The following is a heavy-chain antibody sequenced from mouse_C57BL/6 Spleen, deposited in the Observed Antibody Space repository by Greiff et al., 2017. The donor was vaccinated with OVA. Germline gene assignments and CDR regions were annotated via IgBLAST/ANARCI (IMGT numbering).Heavy chain of an antibody. CDR1: GYAFSSSW. V-gene: IGHV1-82*01. CDR2: IYPGDGDT. J-gene: IGHJ2*01. D-gene: IGHD1-1*01. Sequence: QVQLQQSGPELVKPGASVKISCKASGYAFSSSWMNWVKQRPGKGLEWIGRIYPGDGDTNYNGKFKGKATLTADKSSSTAYMQLSRLTSEDSAVYFCARGGHYYGSSLHFDYWGQGTTLTVSS. CDR3: ARGGHYYGSSLHFDY.